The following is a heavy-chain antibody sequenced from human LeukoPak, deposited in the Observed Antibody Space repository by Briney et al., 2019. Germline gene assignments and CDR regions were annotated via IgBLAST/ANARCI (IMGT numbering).Heavy chain of an antibody. D-gene: IGHD3-22*01. Sequence: ASVKVSCKASGYTFTGYYMHWVRQAPGQGLEWMGWINPNSGGTNYAQKFQSRVTMTRDTSISTAYMELSRLRSDDTAVYYCARRATYYYDSSGYYSPYYYYYMDVWGKGTTVTVSS. J-gene: IGHJ6*03. CDR3: ARRATYYYDSSGYYSPYYYYYMDV. V-gene: IGHV1-2*02. CDR2: INPNSGGT. CDR1: GYTFTGYY.